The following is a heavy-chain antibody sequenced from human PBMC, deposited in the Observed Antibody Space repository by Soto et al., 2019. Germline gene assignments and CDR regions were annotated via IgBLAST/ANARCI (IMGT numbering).Heavy chain of an antibody. CDR1: GLTFSSYW. Sequence: GGSLSLSCPASGLTFSSYWLSWVRKAPENGLEWVANIKQDGSERYDADSVKGGFTISRDNGKNSLYLQINSLRAEDTAVYYCARSLRSWIVPVGYWGQGTLVTVSS. D-gene: IGHD2-2*01. CDR2: IKQDGSER. J-gene: IGHJ4*02. CDR3: ARSLRSWIVPVGY. V-gene: IGHV3-7*01.